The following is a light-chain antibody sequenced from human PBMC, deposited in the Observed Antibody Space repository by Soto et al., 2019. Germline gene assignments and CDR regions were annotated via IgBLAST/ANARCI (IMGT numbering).Light chain of an antibody. CDR3: QHSYGIHWT. CDR2: GVS. J-gene: IGKJ1*01. CDR1: QSVRSN. V-gene: IGKV3-15*01. Sequence: EIVMTQSPATLSVSPGERATLSCRASQSVRSNLAWYQQKAGQSPRLLIYGVSTRATGIPARFSGSGSGTEFTLTISSLQSEDFATYYCQHSYGIHWTFGQGTKVEMK.